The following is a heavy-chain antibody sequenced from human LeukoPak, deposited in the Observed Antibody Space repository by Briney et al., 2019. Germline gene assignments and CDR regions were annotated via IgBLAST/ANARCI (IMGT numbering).Heavy chain of an antibody. CDR1: GFTFSNAW. V-gene: IGHV3-15*01. J-gene: IGHJ4*02. CDR3: TTRKYDILTGDVDY. D-gene: IGHD3-9*01. CDR2: IKSKTDGGTT. Sequence: GGSLRLSCAASGFTFSNAWMSWVRQAPGKGLEWVGRIKSKTDGGTTDYAAPVKGRLTISRDDSKNTLYLQMNSLKTEDTAVYYCTTRKYDILTGDVDYWGQGTLVTISS.